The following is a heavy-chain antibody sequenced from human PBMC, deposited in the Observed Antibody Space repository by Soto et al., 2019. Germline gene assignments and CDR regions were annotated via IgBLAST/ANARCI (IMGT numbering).Heavy chain of an antibody. CDR1: GYTFTSYY. CDR2: INPSSGST. CDR3: TRVPGRGSYYYYYSGMDV. J-gene: IGHJ6*02. Sequence: ASVKVSCKASGYTFTSYYLHWVRQAPGQGLEWMGMINPSSGSTNYAQKFQGRVTMTRGTSTSTVYMDLSSLKSEDAAVYYCTRVPGRGSYYYYYSGMDVWGQGTTVTVSS. V-gene: IGHV1-46*01. D-gene: IGHD3-10*01.